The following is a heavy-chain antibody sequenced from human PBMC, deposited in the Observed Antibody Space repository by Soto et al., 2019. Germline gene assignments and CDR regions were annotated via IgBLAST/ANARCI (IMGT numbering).Heavy chain of an antibody. CDR1: GFTFSNYA. Sequence: GGSLRLSCAASGFTFSNYAGTWIRQAPGKGLEWVSYISSSTSHTNYADSVKGRFTISRDNAKNSLFLQMDSLRAEDTAVYYCARGRGAAADYFDFWGQGTLVTVSS. J-gene: IGHJ4*02. CDR2: ISSSTSHT. V-gene: IGHV3-11*05. CDR3: ARGRGAAADYFDF. D-gene: IGHD6-13*01.